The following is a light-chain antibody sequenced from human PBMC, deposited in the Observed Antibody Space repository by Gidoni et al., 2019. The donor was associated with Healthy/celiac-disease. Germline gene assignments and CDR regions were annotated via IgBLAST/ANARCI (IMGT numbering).Light chain of an antibody. CDR2: GAS. CDR1: QSVSRSY. V-gene: IGKV3-20*01. J-gene: IGKJ1*01. CDR3: QQYGSSPRT. Sequence: ELVLPQSPGTLPLSPGERATLSCRASQSVSRSYLAWYQQKPGQAPRLLIYGASSRATGIPDRFSGSGSGTDFTLTISRLEPEDFAVYYCQQYGSSPRTFGQGTKVEIK.